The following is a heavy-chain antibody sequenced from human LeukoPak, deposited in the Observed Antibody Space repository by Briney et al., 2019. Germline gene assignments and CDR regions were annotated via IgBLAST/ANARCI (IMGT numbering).Heavy chain of an antibody. CDR1: GFTFSSYA. CDR2: ISGNGGST. CDR3: AISGGYWAWAH. Sequence: GGSLRLSCAAYGFTFSSYAMSWVRQAPGKGLEWVSGISGNGGSTYYAASVKGRFTISRDNSKNTLYLQMNSLRAEDPAVYYCAISGGYWAWAHWGQGTLVTVSS. J-gene: IGHJ4*02. D-gene: IGHD1-26*01. V-gene: IGHV3-23*01.